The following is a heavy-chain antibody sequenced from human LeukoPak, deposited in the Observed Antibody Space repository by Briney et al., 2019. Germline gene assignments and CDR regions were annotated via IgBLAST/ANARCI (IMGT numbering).Heavy chain of an antibody. Sequence: GGSLRLSCAASGFTFSSYEMNWVRQAPGKGLEWVSYISGNGSPIYYADSVKGRFTISRDNSKNSLFLQLNSLRADDTAVYYCARDPEFSYGYYFDYWGRGTLDTVSS. CDR3: ARDPEFSYGYYFDY. V-gene: IGHV3-48*03. J-gene: IGHJ4*02. D-gene: IGHD5-18*01. CDR2: ISGNGSPI. CDR1: GFTFSSYE.